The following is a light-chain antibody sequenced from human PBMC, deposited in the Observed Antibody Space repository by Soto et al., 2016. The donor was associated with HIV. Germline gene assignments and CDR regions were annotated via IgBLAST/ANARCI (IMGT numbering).Light chain of an antibody. CDR2: GRN. Sequence: SSELTQDPAVSVALGQTVRITCQGDSLRNYYASWYQQKPGQAPVFVIYGRNNRPSGIPDRFSGSSSGNTASLTITGAQAEDEADYYCNSRDSSGNHVVFGGGTKLTVL. CDR3: NSRDSSGNHVV. V-gene: IGLV3-19*01. CDR1: SLRNYY. J-gene: IGLJ2*01.